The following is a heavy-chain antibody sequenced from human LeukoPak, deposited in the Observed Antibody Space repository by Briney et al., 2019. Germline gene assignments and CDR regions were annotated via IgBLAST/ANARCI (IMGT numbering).Heavy chain of an antibody. CDR1: GFTFSSYG. CDR2: IESKTDGGTT. J-gene: IGHJ4*02. Sequence: GGTLRLSCAASGFTFSSYGMIWVRQAPGKGLEWVGRIESKTDGGTTDYAAPVKGRFAISRDDSTNTLYLQMNSLKSEDTAVYYCTTYGSGRKFDYWGQGILVTVSS. CDR3: TTYGSGRKFDY. D-gene: IGHD3-10*01. V-gene: IGHV3-15*04.